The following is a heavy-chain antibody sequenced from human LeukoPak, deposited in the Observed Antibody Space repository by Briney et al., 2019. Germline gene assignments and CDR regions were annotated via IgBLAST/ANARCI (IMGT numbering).Heavy chain of an antibody. V-gene: IGHV3-7*01. CDR3: ARDYAYNSFDI. D-gene: IGHD5-24*01. Sequence: GGSLRLSCAASGFTFSTSWMTWVRQAPGKGLEWVANIKEDGSRKNYVDSVKGRFTISRDNAKNSLYLQMNSLRAEDTAVYFCARDYAYNSFDIWGQGTMVTVSS. J-gene: IGHJ3*02. CDR1: GFTFSTSW. CDR2: IKEDGSRK.